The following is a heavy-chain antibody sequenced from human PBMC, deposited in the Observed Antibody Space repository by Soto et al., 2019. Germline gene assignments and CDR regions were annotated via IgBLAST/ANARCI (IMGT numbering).Heavy chain of an antibody. Sequence: PGGSLRLSCAASGFTFSDYYMSWIRQAPGKGLEWVSYISSSSSYTNYADSVKGRFTISRDNAKNSLYLQMNSLRAEDTAVYYCARIGEWTGEGPFDYWGQGTLVTVSS. D-gene: IGHD3-10*01. CDR3: ARIGEWTGEGPFDY. V-gene: IGHV3-11*06. CDR1: GFTFSDYY. J-gene: IGHJ4*02. CDR2: ISSSSSYT.